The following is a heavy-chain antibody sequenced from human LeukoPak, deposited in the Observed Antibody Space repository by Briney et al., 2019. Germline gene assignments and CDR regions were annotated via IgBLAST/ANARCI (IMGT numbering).Heavy chain of an antibody. D-gene: IGHD6-19*01. V-gene: IGHV3-53*01. Sequence: GGSLRLSCAASGFTVSSNYMSWVRQAPGKGLEWVSVIYSCGSTYYADSVKGRFTISRDNSKNTLSLQMNSLRAEDTAVYYCAKDGLGGSGWSLDYWGQGTLVTVSS. CDR3: AKDGLGGSGWSLDY. CDR1: GFTVSSNY. J-gene: IGHJ4*02. CDR2: IYSCGST.